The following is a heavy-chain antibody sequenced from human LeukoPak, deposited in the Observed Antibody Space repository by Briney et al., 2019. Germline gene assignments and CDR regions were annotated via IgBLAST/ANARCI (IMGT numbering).Heavy chain of an antibody. CDR3: ARHMRDAFDI. Sequence: SETLSLTCTVSGGSISSYYWSWIRQPPGKGLEWIGYIYYSGSTNYNPSLKSRVTISVDTSKNQFSLKLSSVTAADTAVYYCARHMRDAFDIWGQGTMVTVSS. CDR1: GGSISSYY. V-gene: IGHV4-59*08. CDR2: IYYSGST. J-gene: IGHJ3*02. D-gene: IGHD3-16*01.